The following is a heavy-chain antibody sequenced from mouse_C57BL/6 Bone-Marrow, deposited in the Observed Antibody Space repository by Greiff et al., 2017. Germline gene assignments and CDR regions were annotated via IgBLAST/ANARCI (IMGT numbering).Heavy chain of an antibody. J-gene: IGHJ2*01. CDR1: GYTFTSYW. Sequence: VQLQQPGAELVRPGSSVKLSCKASGYTFTSYWMDWVKQRPGQGLEWIGNIYPSDSETHYNQKFKDKATLTVDKSSSTAYMQLSSLTSEDSAVXYCARLLGGVYWGQGTTLTVSS. V-gene: IGHV1-61*01. D-gene: IGHD1-1*02. CDR2: IYPSDSET. CDR3: ARLLGGVY.